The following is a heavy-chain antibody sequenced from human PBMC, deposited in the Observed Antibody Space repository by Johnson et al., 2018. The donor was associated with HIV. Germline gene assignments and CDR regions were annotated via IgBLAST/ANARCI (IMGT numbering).Heavy chain of an antibody. Sequence: QVQVVESGGGVVQPGRSLRLSCAASGFTFSSYGMHWVRQAPGKGLEWVAFIRYDGSNKNYADSLKGRFTISRDNSKNTLYGQMDSLRAEDTAVYYCAYPIATTAFEAFDIWGRGTMVTVSS. D-gene: IGHD6-13*01. CDR1: GFTFSSYG. CDR2: IRYDGSNK. V-gene: IGHV3-30*02. J-gene: IGHJ3*02. CDR3: AYPIATTAFEAFDI.